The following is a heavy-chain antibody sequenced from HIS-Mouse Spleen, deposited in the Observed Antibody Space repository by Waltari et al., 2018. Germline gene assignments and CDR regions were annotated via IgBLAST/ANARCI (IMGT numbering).Heavy chain of an antibody. D-gene: IGHD3-22*01. CDR1: GFTFSSYA. V-gene: IGHV3-30-3*01. CDR3: ARDPKLPDSSGYYITSDYFDY. CDR2: ISYDGSNK. J-gene: IGHJ4*02. Sequence: QVQLVESGGGVVQPGRSLRLSCAASGFTFSSYAMHWVRQAPGKGLEWVAVISYDGSNKYYADSVKGRFTISRDNSKNTLYLQMNSLRAEDTAVYYCARDPKLPDSSGYYITSDYFDYWGQGTLVTVSS.